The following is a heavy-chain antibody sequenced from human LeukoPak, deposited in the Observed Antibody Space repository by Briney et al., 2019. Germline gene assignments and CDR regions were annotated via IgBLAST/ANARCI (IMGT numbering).Heavy chain of an antibody. J-gene: IGHJ4*02. CDR2: IYHGGST. Sequence: PSGTLSLTCAVSGDSISNGHWWSWVRQPPRKGLEWIGEIYHGGSTNFNPSLKSRVTISVDRSNNQFSLRPTSVTAADTAVYYCARGEEHGSGTVHFDYWGQGTLVTVSS. V-gene: IGHV4-4*02. CDR1: GDSISNGHW. CDR3: ARGEEHGSGTVHFDY. D-gene: IGHD3-10*01.